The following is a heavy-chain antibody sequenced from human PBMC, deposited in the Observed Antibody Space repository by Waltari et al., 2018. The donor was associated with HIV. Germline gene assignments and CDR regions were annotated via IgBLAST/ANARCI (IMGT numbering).Heavy chain of an antibody. Sequence: CAASGFTFSTYSMNWVRQAPGKGLEWVSSISSSSRYKYYADSVKGRITISRDNAKNSLYLQMNSLRAEDTAVYYCARDSNKYCSGGSCSRFDPWGQGTLVTVSS. CDR2: ISSSSRYK. V-gene: IGHV3-21*01. CDR1: GFTFSTYS. CDR3: ARDSNKYCSGGSCSRFDP. J-gene: IGHJ5*02. D-gene: IGHD2-15*01.